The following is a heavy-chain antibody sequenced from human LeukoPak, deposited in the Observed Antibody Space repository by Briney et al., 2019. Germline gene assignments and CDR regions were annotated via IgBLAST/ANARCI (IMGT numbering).Heavy chain of an antibody. CDR2: ISAYNGNT. D-gene: IGHD2-2*01. V-gene: IGHV1-18*01. CDR3: ARYCSSTSCPTRYYYYGMDV. Sequence: ASVKVSCKASGYTFTSYGISWVRQAPGQGLEWMGWISAYNGNTNYAQKLQGRVTMTTDTSTSTAYMELRSLRSDDTAVYYCARYCSSTSCPTRYYYYGMDVWGQGTTVTVSS. J-gene: IGHJ6*02. CDR1: GYTFTSYG.